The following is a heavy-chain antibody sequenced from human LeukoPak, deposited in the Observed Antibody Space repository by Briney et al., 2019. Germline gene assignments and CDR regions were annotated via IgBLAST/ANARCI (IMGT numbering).Heavy chain of an antibody. D-gene: IGHD5-18*01. CDR3: ARVGSRYGPPNS. CDR2: ISSDAKTV. CDR1: GFNFRFYI. V-gene: IGHV3-48*01. J-gene: IGHJ4*02. Sequence: GGSLRLSCAASGFNFRFYIMNWVRQAPGKGWEGTSYISSDAKTVNYADSVKGRFTISRDNAKNSLYLQMNSLSADDTAVYYCARVGSRYGPPNSWGQGTLVTVSS.